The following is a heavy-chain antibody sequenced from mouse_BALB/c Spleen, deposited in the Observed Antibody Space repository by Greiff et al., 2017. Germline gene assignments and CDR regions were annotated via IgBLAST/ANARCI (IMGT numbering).Heavy chain of an antibody. J-gene: IGHJ4*01. CDR3: ARDEGEGAMDY. CDR2: ISDGGSYT. CDR1: GFTFSDYY. Sequence: EVKLVESGGGLVKPGGSLKLSCAASGFTFSDYYMYWVRQTPEKRLEWVATISDGGSYTYYPDSVKGRFTISRDNAKNNLYLQMSSLKSEDTAMYYCARDEGEGAMDYWGQGTSVTVSS. V-gene: IGHV5-4*02. D-gene: IGHD3-3*01.